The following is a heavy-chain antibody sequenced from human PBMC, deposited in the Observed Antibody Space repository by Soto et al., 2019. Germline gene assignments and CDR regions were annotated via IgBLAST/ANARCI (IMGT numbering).Heavy chain of an antibody. CDR2: ITPSSGSP. CDR1: GDTLSYSA. J-gene: IGHJ4*02. D-gene: IGHD3-9*01. Sequence: QVQLVQSGAEVRKPGSSVRISCTASGDTLSYSAIGWLRQAPGHGLERMGGITPSSGSPVYGRKFQGRVTIAADHMILNNLRSDDTAMYFCATYFTAVAYFENWGQGTLVTVSS. CDR3: ATYFTAVAYFEN. V-gene: IGHV1-69*01.